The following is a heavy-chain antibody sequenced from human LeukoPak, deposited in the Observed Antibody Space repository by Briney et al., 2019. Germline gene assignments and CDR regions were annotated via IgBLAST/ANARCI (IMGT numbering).Heavy chain of an antibody. Sequence: ASVKVSCKASGGTFSSYAISWVRQAPGQGLEWMGGIIPIFGTANYAQKFQGRVTITADKSTSTAYMELSSLRSEDTAVYYCARSRDIVVVVAAAFDIWGQGTMVTVSS. J-gene: IGHJ3*02. V-gene: IGHV1-69*06. CDR2: IIPIFGTA. CDR3: ARSRDIVVVVAAAFDI. CDR1: GGTFSSYA. D-gene: IGHD2-15*01.